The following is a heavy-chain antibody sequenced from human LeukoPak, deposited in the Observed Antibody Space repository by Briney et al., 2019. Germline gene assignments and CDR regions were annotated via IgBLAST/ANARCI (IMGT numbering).Heavy chain of an antibody. V-gene: IGHV3-30*04. D-gene: IGHD1-26*01. CDR3: ARPVGATNAEYFQH. CDR2: ISYDGSNK. CDR1: GFTFSSYA. Sequence: GGSLRLSCAASGFTFSSYAMHWVRQAPGKGLEWVAVISYDGSNKYYADSVKGRFTISRDNSKNTLYLHMNSLRAEDTAVYYCARPVGATNAEYFQHWGQGTLVTVSS. J-gene: IGHJ1*01.